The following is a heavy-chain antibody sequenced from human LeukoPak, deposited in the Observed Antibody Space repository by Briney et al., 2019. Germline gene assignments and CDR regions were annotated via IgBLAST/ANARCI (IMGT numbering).Heavy chain of an antibody. CDR3: SNNYYEDSVKGRFTISRDNYKNTLYLQMNSLRAEATAVYYCAKDQARNYYDSSGFDY. CDR1: GFTFSSYG. Sequence: GGSLRLSCAAAGFTFSSYGMHWVRQAPGKGLERVAVLWCDGSNKYYPDSVKGRSTFAMSNSKNNSFLLFKILGPAATVWYDGSNNYYEDSVKGRFTISRDNYKNTLYLQMNSLRAEATAVYYCAKDQARNYYDSSGFDYWGQGTLVTVSS. V-gene: IGHV3-33*01. D-gene: IGHD3-22*01. J-gene: IGHJ4*02. CDR2: LWCDGSNK.